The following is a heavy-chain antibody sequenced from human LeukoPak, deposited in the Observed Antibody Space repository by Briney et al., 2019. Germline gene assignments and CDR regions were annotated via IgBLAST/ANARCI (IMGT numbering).Heavy chain of an antibody. CDR3: ATDLTPEMATITGAFDI. Sequence: LGASVKVSCKASGYTFTSYGISWVRQAPGQGLEWMGWISAYNGNTNYAQKLQGRVTMTTDTSTSTAYMELRSLRSDDTAVYYCATDLTPEMATITGAFDIWGQGTMVTVSS. J-gene: IGHJ3*02. D-gene: IGHD5-24*01. CDR2: ISAYNGNT. V-gene: IGHV1-18*01. CDR1: GYTFTSYG.